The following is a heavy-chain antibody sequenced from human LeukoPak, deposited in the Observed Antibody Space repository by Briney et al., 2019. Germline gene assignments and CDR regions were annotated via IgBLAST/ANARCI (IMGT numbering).Heavy chain of an antibody. Sequence: GGSLRLSCAASGFTFSSYAMHWVRQAPGKGLEWVAVISYDGSNKYYADSVKGRFTLSRDNSKNTLYLQMNSLRAEDTAVYYCARDSGSSSGYYPDYWGQGTLVTVSS. V-gene: IGHV3-30-3*01. CDR2: ISYDGSNK. J-gene: IGHJ4*02. D-gene: IGHD3-22*01. CDR1: GFTFSSYA. CDR3: ARDSGSSSGYYPDY.